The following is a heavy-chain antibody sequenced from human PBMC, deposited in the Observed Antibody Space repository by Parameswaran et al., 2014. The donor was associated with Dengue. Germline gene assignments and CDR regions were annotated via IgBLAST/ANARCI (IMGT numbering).Heavy chain of an antibody. D-gene: IGHD1-20*01. Sequence: WIRQPPGKGPEWIGSVFHTGSTYYHPSLNSRVTISVDTSKNQFSLMLRSVTAADTAVYYCATRGSALTDSYYYAMHVWGQGTTVTVSS. CDR3: ATRGSALTDSYYYAMHV. J-gene: IGHJ6*02. V-gene: IGHV4-39*01. CDR2: VFHTGST.